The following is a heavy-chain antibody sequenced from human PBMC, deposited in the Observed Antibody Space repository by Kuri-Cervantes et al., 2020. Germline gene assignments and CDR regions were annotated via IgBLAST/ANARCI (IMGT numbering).Heavy chain of an antibody. CDR1: GYTFTDYY. V-gene: IGHV1-2*02. D-gene: IGHD2-2*01. CDR3: ARGAVVPAAINARAAFDI. J-gene: IGHJ3*02. Sequence: ASVKVSCKTSGYTFTDYYMHWVRQAPGQGLEWVGWINSKSGGTNYAQKFEGRVTLTRDTSISTAYMELSRLRSDDTAVYYCARGAVVPAAINARAAFDIWGQGTMVTVSS. CDR2: INSKSGGT.